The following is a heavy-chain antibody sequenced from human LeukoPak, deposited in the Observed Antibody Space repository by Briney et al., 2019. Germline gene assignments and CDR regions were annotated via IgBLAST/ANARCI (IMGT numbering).Heavy chain of an antibody. J-gene: IGHJ3*02. D-gene: IGHD6-19*01. Sequence: GGSLRLSCAASGFNFRNYEMTWVRQAPGKGLEWVSSISSSSSYIYYADSVKGRFTISRDNAKNSLYLQMNSLRAEDTAVYYCARDIAVAGTDAFDIWGQGTMVTVSS. V-gene: IGHV3-21*01. CDR1: GFNFRNYE. CDR2: ISSSSSYI. CDR3: ARDIAVAGTDAFDI.